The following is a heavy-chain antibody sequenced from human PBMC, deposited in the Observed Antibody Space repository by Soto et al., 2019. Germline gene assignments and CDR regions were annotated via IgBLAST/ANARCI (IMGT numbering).Heavy chain of an antibody. Sequence: SETLSLTCTVSGGSVSGVDYFWSWIRQSPGKGLEWIGYIYYTGITHLNPSLKSRLTMAVDTSKNGFSLKLTSVSAADTAVYFCAREERKGIISWFDPWGQGTPVTVSS. CDR1: GGSVSGVDYF. D-gene: IGHD2-21*01. CDR2: IYYTGIT. CDR3: AREERKGIISWFDP. J-gene: IGHJ5*02. V-gene: IGHV4-30-4*01.